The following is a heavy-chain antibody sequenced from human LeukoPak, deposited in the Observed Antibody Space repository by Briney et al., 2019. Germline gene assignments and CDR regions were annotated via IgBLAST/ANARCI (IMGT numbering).Heavy chain of an antibody. Sequence: GGSLRLSCAASGFTFSGYWMRWVRQTPGNGLEWVANIKEDGNEKYYVDSVKGRFTTSRDNAKNSLYLQMSSLRAEDTAVYYCAKDGGVAGLFQYWGQGTLVTASS. V-gene: IGHV3-7*01. J-gene: IGHJ4*02. CDR3: AKDGGVAGLFQY. CDR2: IKEDGNEK. D-gene: IGHD6-19*01. CDR1: GFTFSGYW.